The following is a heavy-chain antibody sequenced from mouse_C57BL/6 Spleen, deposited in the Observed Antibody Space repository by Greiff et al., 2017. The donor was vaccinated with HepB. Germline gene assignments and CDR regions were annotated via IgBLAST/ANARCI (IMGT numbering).Heavy chain of an antibody. Sequence: EVKLMESGGGLVQPGGSLSLSCAASGFTFTDYYMNWVRQPPGKALEWLGFIRNKANGYTTEYSASVKGRFTISRDNSQSSLYLQMNALRAEDSATYYCARSSGWYFDVWGTGTTVTVSS. CDR3: ARSSGWYFDV. CDR2: IRNKANGYTT. J-gene: IGHJ1*03. V-gene: IGHV7-3*01. CDR1: GFTFTDYY. D-gene: IGHD1-3*01.